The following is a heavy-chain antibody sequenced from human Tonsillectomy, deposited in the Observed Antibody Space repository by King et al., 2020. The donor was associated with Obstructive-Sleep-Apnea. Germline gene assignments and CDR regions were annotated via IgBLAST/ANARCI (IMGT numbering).Heavy chain of an antibody. CDR3: VRQVTPDINMAVDDYDAFDV. CDR2: IKEDGSET. CDR1: GFTLSGYW. J-gene: IGHJ3*01. Sequence: VQLVESGGGLVQPGGSLRLSCTASGFTLSGYWMAWVRQAPGKGLEWVANIKEDGSETKYLDSVKGRLTISRDNAKNSLYLQMNTLRAEDTAVYYCVRQVTPDINMAVDDYDAFDVWGQGTMVTVSS. D-gene: IGHD2-21*02. V-gene: IGHV3-7*01.